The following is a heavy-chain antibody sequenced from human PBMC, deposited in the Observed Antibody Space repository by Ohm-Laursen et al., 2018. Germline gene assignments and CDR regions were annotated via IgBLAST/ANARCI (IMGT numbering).Heavy chain of an antibody. V-gene: IGHV1-18*01. CDR2: ISAYNGNT. Sequence: SSVKVSCKVSGYTFSNYGFSWVRQTPGLGLEWMGWISAYNGNTNYAQKLQGRVTMTTDTSTSTAYMELRSLRSDDTAVYYCAAGTYYFDYWGQGTLVTVSS. CDR3: AAGTYYFDY. J-gene: IGHJ4*02. CDR1: GYTFSNYG.